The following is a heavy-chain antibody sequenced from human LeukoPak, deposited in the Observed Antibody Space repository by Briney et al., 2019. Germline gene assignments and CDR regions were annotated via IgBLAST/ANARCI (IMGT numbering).Heavy chain of an antibody. Sequence: LAGGSLRLSCAASGFTFSSYAMSWVRQAPGKGLEWVANIKQDGSEKYNVDSVKGRFTISRDNAKNTLYLQMNSLRVEDTAVYYCSRGDPTVTTGPPVGSWGQGTLVTVSS. CDR1: GFTFSSYA. CDR3: SRGDPTVTTGPPVGS. J-gene: IGHJ4*02. D-gene: IGHD4-17*01. CDR2: IKQDGSEK. V-gene: IGHV3-7*01.